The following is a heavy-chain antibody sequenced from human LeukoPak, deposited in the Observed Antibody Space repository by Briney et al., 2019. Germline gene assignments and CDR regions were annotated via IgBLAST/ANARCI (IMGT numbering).Heavy chain of an antibody. V-gene: IGHV3-15*01. CDR1: GFAFINAW. Sequence: GGSLRLSCAASGFAFINAWMTWVRQAPGKGLEWVGRIKSKPEGGATDYAAPVKGRFTISRDDSESTLYLQMNSLRDEDTAVYYCARVEQKPRAVCGMDVWGQGTTVTVSS. CDR2: IKSKPEGGAT. CDR3: ARVEQKPRAVCGMDV. D-gene: IGHD1-14*01. J-gene: IGHJ6*02.